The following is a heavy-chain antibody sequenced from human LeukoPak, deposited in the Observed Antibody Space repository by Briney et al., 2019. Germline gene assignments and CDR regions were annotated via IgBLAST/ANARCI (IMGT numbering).Heavy chain of an antibody. V-gene: IGHV4-39*01. J-gene: IGHJ5*02. CDR2: IYYSGST. CDR1: GGSISSSSYY. CDR3: ARHTGILWFGELSYGGDRWFDP. D-gene: IGHD3-10*01. Sequence: PSETLSLTCTVSGGSISSSSYYWGWIRQPPGKGLEWIRSIYYSGSTYYNPSLKSRVTISVDTSKNQFSLKLSSVTAADTAVYYCARHTGILWFGELSYGGDRWFDPWGQGTLVTVSS.